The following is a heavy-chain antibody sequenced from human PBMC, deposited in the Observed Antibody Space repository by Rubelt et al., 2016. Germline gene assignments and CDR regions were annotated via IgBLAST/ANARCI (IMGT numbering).Heavy chain of an antibody. CDR2: INHSGST. CDR3: ARDPRYHGSGSPFDY. V-gene: IGHV4-39*07. D-gene: IGHD3-10*01. CDR1: GGSISSSNYY. Sequence: QLQLQESGPGLVKPSETLSLSCVVSGGSISSSNYYWSWIRQPPGKGLEGIGKINHSGSTNYNPSLKSRVTMSVDTSKNQFARKLTSVTAADTAVYYCARDPRYHGSGSPFDYWGQGTLVTVSS. J-gene: IGHJ4*02.